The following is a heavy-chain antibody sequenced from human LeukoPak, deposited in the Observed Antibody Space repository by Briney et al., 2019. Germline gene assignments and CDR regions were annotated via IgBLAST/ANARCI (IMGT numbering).Heavy chain of an antibody. CDR1: GGTFSSYA. CDR3: ARLDRDGYSDGY. D-gene: IGHD5-24*01. CDR2: IIPIFGTA. V-gene: IGHV1-69*05. J-gene: IGHJ4*02. Sequence: SVEVSCKASGGTFSSYAISWVRRAPGQGLEWMGRIIPIFGTANYAQKFQGRVTITTDESTSTAYMELSSLRSEDTAVYYCARLDRDGYSDGYWGQGTLVTVSS.